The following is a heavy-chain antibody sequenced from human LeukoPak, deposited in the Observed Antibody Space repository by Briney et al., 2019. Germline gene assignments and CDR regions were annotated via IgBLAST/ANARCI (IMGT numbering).Heavy chain of an antibody. V-gene: IGHV1-2*02. CDR3: AKEVYYDFWSGFNYYYGMDV. D-gene: IGHD3-3*01. Sequence: ASVKVSCKASGYTFTGYYMHWVRQAPGQGLEWMRWINPNSGGTNYAQKFQGRVTMTRDTSISTAYMELSRLRSDDTAVYYCAKEVYYDFWSGFNYYYGMDVWGQGTTVTVSS. J-gene: IGHJ6*02. CDR2: INPNSGGT. CDR1: GYTFTGYY.